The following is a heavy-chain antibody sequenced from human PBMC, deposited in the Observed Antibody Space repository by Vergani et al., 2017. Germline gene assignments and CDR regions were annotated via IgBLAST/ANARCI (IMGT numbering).Heavy chain of an antibody. D-gene: IGHD3-10*01. CDR3: ASSASGELLLDY. CDR1: GFTFSSYA. V-gene: IGHV3-23*04. J-gene: IGHJ4*02. CDR2: ISGSGGST. Sequence: VQLVESGGGVVQPGRSLRLSCAASGFTFSSYAMSWVRQAPGKGLEWVSAISGSGGSTYYADSVKGRFTISRDNAKNSLYLQMNSLRAEDTAVYYFASSASGELLLDYWGQGTLVTVSS.